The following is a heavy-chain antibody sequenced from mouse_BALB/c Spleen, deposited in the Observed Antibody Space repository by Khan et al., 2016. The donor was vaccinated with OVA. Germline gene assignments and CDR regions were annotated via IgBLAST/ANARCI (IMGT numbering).Heavy chain of an antibody. CDR1: GYTFTSYW. CDR3: ARENYYGSSCYAMDY. Sequence: DLVKPGASVKLSCKASGYTFTSYWINWIKQRPGQGLEWIGRIAPGSGSTDYNEMFKGKATLTVDTSSSTVYIQLRSLSSEDSAVYFCARENYYGSSCYAMDYWCQGTSVTVSS. CDR2: IAPGSGST. V-gene: IGHV1S41*01. D-gene: IGHD1-1*01. J-gene: IGHJ4*01.